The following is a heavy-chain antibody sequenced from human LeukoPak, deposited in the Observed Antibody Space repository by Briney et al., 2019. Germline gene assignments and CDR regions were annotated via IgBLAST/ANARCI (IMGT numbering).Heavy chain of an antibody. CDR1: GFTFSSYG. CDR2: ISGSGDST. D-gene: IGHD2-21*02. Sequence: PGGSLRLSCAASGFTFSSYGLSWVRQAPGKGLEWVSAISGSGDSTYYADSVKGRFTISRDNSKNTLYLQMNSLRAEDTAVYYCAKGPSCGGDCCDYFQHWGQGTLVTVSS. V-gene: IGHV3-23*01. CDR3: AKGPSCGGDCCDYFQH. J-gene: IGHJ1*01.